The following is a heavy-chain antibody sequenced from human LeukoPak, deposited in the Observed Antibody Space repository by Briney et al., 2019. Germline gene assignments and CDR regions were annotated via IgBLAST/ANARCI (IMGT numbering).Heavy chain of an antibody. CDR1: GFTFSSYA. CDR3: ARDRKNYYGSGSYSAPLMYV. V-gene: IGHV3-23*01. J-gene: IGHJ6*03. D-gene: IGHD3-10*01. Sequence: GGSLRLSCAASGFTFSSYAMSWVRQAPGKGLEWVSAISGSGGSTYYADSVKGRFTISRDNSKNTLYLQMNSLRAEDTAVYYCARDRKNYYGSGSYSAPLMYVWGKGTTVTVSS. CDR2: ISGSGGST.